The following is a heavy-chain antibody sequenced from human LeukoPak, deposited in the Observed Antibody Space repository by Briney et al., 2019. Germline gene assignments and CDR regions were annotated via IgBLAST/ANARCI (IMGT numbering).Heavy chain of an antibody. CDR2: SSDYNGNT. CDR3: ARDLADIVVVPAVKGLDY. Sequence: ASVKVSCKASGYTVTSYGISWVRQAPGQGLAWMGWSSDYNGNTNYAQKLQGRVTMTTDPSTSTAYMELRSLRSDDTAVYYCARDLADIVVVPAVKGLDYSGQGTLVTVSS. D-gene: IGHD2-2*01. CDR1: GYTVTSYG. V-gene: IGHV1-18*01. J-gene: IGHJ4*02.